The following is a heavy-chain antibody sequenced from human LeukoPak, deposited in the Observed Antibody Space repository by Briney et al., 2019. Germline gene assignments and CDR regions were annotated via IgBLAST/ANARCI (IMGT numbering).Heavy chain of an antibody. CDR1: GFTFSSYA. CDR3: AKDLRFLEWLPAMVDY. CDR2: ISGRGGST. D-gene: IGHD3-3*01. Sequence: GGSLRLSCAASGFTFSSYAMSWVRQAPGKGLEWVSAISGRGGSTYYADSVKGRFTISRDNSKNTLYLQMNSLRAEDTAVYYCAKDLRFLEWLPAMVDYWGQGTLVTVSS. J-gene: IGHJ4*02. V-gene: IGHV3-23*01.